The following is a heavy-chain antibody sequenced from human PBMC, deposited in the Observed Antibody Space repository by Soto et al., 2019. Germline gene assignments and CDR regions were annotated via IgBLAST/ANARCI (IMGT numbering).Heavy chain of an antibody. CDR1: GFTFSNAW. Sequence: GSLRLSCAASGFTFSNAWINWVRQAPGKGLEWVGRIKSKTDGGTTDFAASVKGRFAISRDDSKNMVYLQMNSLKTEDTAVYYCTTYSYIAIVIIRFAYCGHGTLVTVSS. D-gene: IGHD3-16*02. CDR2: IKSKTDGGTT. CDR3: TTYSYIAIVIIRFAY. J-gene: IGHJ4*01. V-gene: IGHV3-15*07.